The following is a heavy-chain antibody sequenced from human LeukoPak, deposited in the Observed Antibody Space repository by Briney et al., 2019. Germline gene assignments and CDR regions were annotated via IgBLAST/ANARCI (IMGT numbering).Heavy chain of an antibody. CDR3: ARGGYCSSTSCSFHNWFDP. CDR1: GYTFTSYD. V-gene: IGHV1-8*01. CDR2: MNPNSGNT. J-gene: IGHJ5*02. Sequence: GASVKVSCKASGYTFTSYDINWVRQAPGQGLEWMGWMNPNSGNTGYAQKFQGRVTVTRNTSISTAYMELSSLRSEDTAVYYCARGGYCSSTSCSFHNWFDPWGQGTLVTVSS. D-gene: IGHD2-2*01.